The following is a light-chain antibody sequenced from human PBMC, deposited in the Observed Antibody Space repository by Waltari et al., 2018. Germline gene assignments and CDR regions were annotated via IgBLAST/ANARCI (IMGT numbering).Light chain of an antibody. CDR3: CSYAGDYTLV. CDR2: EVN. V-gene: IGLV2-11*01. J-gene: IGLJ2*01. Sequence: QSALTQPRSVSGSPGQSVTISCAGTSSAVGAYNHVPWYQQSPGTAPKLLIYEVNNRPSGVPDRFSASKSGNTASLTISGLRAEDEADYYCCSYAGDYTLVFGGGTKLTVL. CDR1: SSAVGAYNH.